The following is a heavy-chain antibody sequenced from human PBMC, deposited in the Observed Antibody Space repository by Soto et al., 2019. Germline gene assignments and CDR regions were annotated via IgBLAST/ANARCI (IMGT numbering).Heavy chain of an antibody. D-gene: IGHD1-26*01. CDR3: ARASPGSDHDAMDG. V-gene: IGHV3-30*04. CDR1: GFTFISYS. J-gene: IGHJ6*01. Sequence: QPGWSLRRSCAACGFTFISYSIHWVRQSPCKWLEWVAVISYDGRNKYYADSVMGRFNISRENSKNRLYLQMNSLRAEDTPVYYCARASPGSDHDAMDGLGKGTTVT. CDR2: ISYDGRNK.